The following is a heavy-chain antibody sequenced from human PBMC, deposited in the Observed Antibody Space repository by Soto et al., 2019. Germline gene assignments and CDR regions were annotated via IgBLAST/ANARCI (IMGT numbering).Heavy chain of an antibody. CDR2: IWYDGSNK. V-gene: IGHV3-33*01. D-gene: IGHD2-8*01. Sequence: QVQLVESGGGVVQPGRSLRLSCAASGFTFSSYGMHWVRQAPGKGLEWVAVIWYDGSNKYYADSVKGRFTISRDNYKNTLYLQMNSLRAEDTAVYYCAREVYCTNGVCHPYYYYYGMDVWGQGTTVTVSS. CDR3: AREVYCTNGVCHPYYYYYGMDV. CDR1: GFTFSSYG. J-gene: IGHJ6*02.